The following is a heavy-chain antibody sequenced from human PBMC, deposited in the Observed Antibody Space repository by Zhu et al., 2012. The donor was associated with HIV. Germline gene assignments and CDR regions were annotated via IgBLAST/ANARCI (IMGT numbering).Heavy chain of an antibody. Sequence: QVQLQESGPGVVKPSETLSLTCSVSGYSITSAYYCGWIRQPPGQGLEWIGSIYHGGTTYSNPSLKSRLTLSLDTSKNILPEADFCDLRRHGHLYCARQVPITLFRESLAAADYFDRWGQGSWSPSPQ. V-gene: IGHV4-38-2*01. J-gene: IGHJ4*02. CDR1: GYSITSAYY. CDR3: ARQVPITLFRESLAAADYFDR. CDR2: IYHGGTT. D-gene: IGHD3-10*01.